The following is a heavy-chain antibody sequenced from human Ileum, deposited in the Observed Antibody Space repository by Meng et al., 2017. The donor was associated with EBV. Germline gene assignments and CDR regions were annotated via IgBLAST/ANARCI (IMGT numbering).Heavy chain of an antibody. J-gene: IGHJ4*02. CDR3: ARADKVRFDY. CDR2: IYHSGST. Sequence: QVLRPGPGQGLVKPSVTWSLPWAGTGGPSGSNYWLRWVRQPPGKGLEWIGEIYHSGSTNYTPSLKSRVSISVDKSKNQFSLKLSSVTAADTAVYYCARADKVRFDYWGQGTLVTVSS. CDR1: GGPSGSNYW. V-gene: IGHV4-4*02.